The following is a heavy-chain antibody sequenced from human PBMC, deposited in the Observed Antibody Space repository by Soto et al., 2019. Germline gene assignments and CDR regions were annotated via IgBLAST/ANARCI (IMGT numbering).Heavy chain of an antibody. D-gene: IGHD6-19*01. CDR3: VTARVQYSSGWFGDS. Sequence: ASVKVSCKASGYTFTNYGISWVRQAPGQRLEWMGWINAGNGNTKSSQRFQDRVTITRDTSASTAYMELSSLRSEDTAIYYCVTARVQYSSGWFGDSWGQGTLVTVSS. CDR2: INAGNGNT. V-gene: IGHV1-3*01. CDR1: GYTFTNYG. J-gene: IGHJ4*02.